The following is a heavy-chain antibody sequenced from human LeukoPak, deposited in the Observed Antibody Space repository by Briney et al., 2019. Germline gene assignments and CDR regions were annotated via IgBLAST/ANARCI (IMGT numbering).Heavy chain of an antibody. J-gene: IGHJ5*02. CDR3: ARRALIRGDPTYNWFDP. V-gene: IGHV4-59*08. CDR1: GGSISSYY. CDR2: IYYSGST. Sequence: SETLPLTCTVSGGSISSYYWSWIRQPPGKGLEWIGYIYYSGSTNYNPSLKSRVTISVDTSKNQFSLKLSSVTAADTAVYYCARRALIRGDPTYNWFDPWGQGTLVTVSS. D-gene: IGHD2-21*01.